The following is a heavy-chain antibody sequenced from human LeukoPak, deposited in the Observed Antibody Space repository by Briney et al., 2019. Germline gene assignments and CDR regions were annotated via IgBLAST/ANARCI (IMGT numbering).Heavy chain of an antibody. Sequence: PGGSLRLSCAASGFTFSSYAMHWVRQAPGKGLEWVAVISYDGSNKNYADSVKGRFTISRDNSKNTLYLQMNSLRAEDTAVYYCARPLLSDDAFDIWGQGTMVTVSS. D-gene: IGHD2/OR15-2a*01. CDR2: ISYDGSNK. J-gene: IGHJ3*02. V-gene: IGHV3-30*04. CDR1: GFTFSSYA. CDR3: ARPLLSDDAFDI.